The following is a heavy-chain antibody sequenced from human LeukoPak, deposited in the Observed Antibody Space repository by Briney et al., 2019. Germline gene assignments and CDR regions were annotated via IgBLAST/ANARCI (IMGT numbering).Heavy chain of an antibody. D-gene: IGHD3-3*01. CDR1: GLTFSSYS. J-gene: IGHJ3*02. Sequence: GGSLRLSCAASGLTFSSYSMNWVRQAPGKGLEWVSSISSSSSYIYYADSVKGRFTISRDNAKNSLYLQMNSLRAEDTAVYYCARDDFAAFDIWGQGTMVTVSS. CDR3: ARDDFAAFDI. CDR2: ISSSSSYI. V-gene: IGHV3-21*01.